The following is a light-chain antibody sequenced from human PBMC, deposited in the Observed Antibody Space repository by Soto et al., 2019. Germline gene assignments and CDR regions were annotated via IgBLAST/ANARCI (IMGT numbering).Light chain of an antibody. J-gene: IGKJ4*01. V-gene: IGKV1-33*01. CDR2: DAS. CDR3: QQYEDLPLT. CDR1: QDINNY. Sequence: DIQLTQSPSSLSASVGDRVTITCQASQDINNYLNWYQQKPGKAPKLLIFDASSVETGVPSRFRGSGSGTHFTFTISSLEPEDIATYHCQQYEDLPLTFGGGTRFELK.